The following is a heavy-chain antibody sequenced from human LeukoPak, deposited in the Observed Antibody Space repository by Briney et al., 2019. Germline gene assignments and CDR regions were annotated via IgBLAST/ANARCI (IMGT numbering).Heavy chain of an antibody. Sequence: ASVRVSCKASDYTFITYGINWVRQAPGQGLEGMGWISANNGNTNYAQKFQGRVSMTTDTSTNIAYMELRSLRSDDTALYYCATRGGDSWGQGTLVTVSS. J-gene: IGHJ4*02. CDR2: ISANNGNT. CDR1: DYTFITYG. D-gene: IGHD3-10*01. CDR3: ATRGGDS. V-gene: IGHV1-18*01.